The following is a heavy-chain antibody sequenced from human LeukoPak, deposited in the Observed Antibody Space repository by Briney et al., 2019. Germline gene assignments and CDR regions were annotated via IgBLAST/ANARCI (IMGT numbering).Heavy chain of an antibody. CDR3: ARGDAFGAYCGGDRYSYYFDY. Sequence: PGGSLRLSCAASGFTFSSYAMHWVRQAPGKGLEWVAVISYDGSNTYYADSVKGRFTISRDNSKNTLYLQMNSLRAEDTAVYYCARGDAFGAYCGGDRYSYYFDYWGQGTLVTVSS. CDR1: GFTFSSYA. V-gene: IGHV3-30-3*01. J-gene: IGHJ4*02. CDR2: ISYDGSNT. D-gene: IGHD2-21*02.